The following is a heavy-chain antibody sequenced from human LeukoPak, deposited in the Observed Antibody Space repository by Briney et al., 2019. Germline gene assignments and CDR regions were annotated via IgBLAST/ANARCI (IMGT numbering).Heavy chain of an antibody. CDR2: IYYSGST. V-gene: IGHV4-59*08. D-gene: IGHD6-13*01. J-gene: IGHJ1*01. CDR1: RGATTRYS. CDR3: ARLPGISAV. Sequence: SQTLSLTCTLSRGATTRYSWSWIRQPPRESLEWIGYIYYSGSTTYNPSLKSRVTISIDTSNNRFSLNLTSVTAADTAVYYCARLPGISAVWGQGTPVIVSS.